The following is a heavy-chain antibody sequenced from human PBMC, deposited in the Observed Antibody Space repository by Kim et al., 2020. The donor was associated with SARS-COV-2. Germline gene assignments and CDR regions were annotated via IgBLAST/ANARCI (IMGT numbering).Heavy chain of an antibody. J-gene: IGHJ6*02. CDR3: ARDNDYSYGMDV. CDR2: IIPILGIA. CDR1: GGTFSSYA. D-gene: IGHD2-8*01. V-gene: IGHV1-69*04. Sequence: SVKVSCKASGGTFSSYAISWVRQAPGQGLEWMGRIIPILGIANYAQKFQGRVTITADKSTSTAYMELSSLRSEDTAVYYCARDNDYSYGMDVWGQGTTVTVSS.